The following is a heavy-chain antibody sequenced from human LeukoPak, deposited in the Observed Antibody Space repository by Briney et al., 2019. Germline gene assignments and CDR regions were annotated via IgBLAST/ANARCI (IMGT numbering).Heavy chain of an antibody. Sequence: GASVKVSCKASGFTFTSSAVQWVRQARGQRLEWIGWIVVGSGNTNYAQKFQERVTITRDMSTSTAYMELSSLRSEDTAVYYCAADLSTYYDFWSGYFQDRAYGMDVWGQGTTVTVSS. J-gene: IGHJ6*02. CDR2: IVVGSGNT. V-gene: IGHV1-58*01. D-gene: IGHD3-3*01. CDR3: AADLSTYYDFWSGYFQDRAYGMDV. CDR1: GFTFTSSA.